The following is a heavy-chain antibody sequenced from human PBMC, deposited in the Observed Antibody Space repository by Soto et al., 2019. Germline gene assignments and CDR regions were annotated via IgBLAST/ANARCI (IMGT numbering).Heavy chain of an antibody. Sequence: ASVNVSCRASGYTFTGYCMHRVQQAPGQGLEWMGWINHNSGGTNYAQKFQGWVAMTRDTSISTAYMELSRLRSDDTAVYYCATAAADPYYYYGMDVWGQGTTVTVSS. J-gene: IGHJ6*02. CDR2: INHNSGGT. V-gene: IGHV1-2*04. CDR3: ATAAADPYYYYGMDV. D-gene: IGHD6-13*01. CDR1: GYTFTGYC.